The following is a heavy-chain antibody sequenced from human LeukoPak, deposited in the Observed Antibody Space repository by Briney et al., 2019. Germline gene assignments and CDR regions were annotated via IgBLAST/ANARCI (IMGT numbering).Heavy chain of an antibody. V-gene: IGHV4-34*01. D-gene: IGHD1-26*01. Sequence: SETLSLTCAVYGESFSAYFWTWIRQPPGKGLEWVGEISRGGSTNYSPSLKSRVTISLDTSKNQVSLTLSFVTAADTAMYYCGVSTTRATTRTIDYWGQGTLVTVYS. CDR1: GESFSAYF. J-gene: IGHJ4*02. CDR3: GVSTTRATTRTIDY. CDR2: ISRGGST.